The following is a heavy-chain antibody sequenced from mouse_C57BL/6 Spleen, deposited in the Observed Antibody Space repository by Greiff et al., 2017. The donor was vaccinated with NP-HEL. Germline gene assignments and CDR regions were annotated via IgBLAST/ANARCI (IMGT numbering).Heavy chain of an antibody. CDR3: AMSTTGDWYFDV. J-gene: IGHJ1*03. CDR2: ISSGSSTI. Sequence: EVKVVESGGGLVKPGGSLKLSCAASGFTFSDYGMHWVRQAPEKGLEWVAYISSGSSTIYYADTVKGRFTISRDNAKNTLFLQMTSLRSEDTAMYYCAMSTTGDWYFDVWGTGTTVTVSS. CDR1: GFTFSDYG. V-gene: IGHV5-17*01. D-gene: IGHD1-1*01.